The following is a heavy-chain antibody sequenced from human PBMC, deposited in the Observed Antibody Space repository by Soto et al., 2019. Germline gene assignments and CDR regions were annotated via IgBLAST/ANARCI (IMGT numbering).Heavy chain of an antibody. D-gene: IGHD3-10*01. CDR1: GYTFTSYG. CDR3: ARENSPGWFGERRGRPPYYYYYGMDV. CDR2: ISAYNGNT. V-gene: IGHV1-18*01. Sequence: GASVKVSCKASGYTFTSYGISWVRQAPGQGLEWMGWISAYNGNTNYAQKLQGRVTMTTDTSTSTAYMGLRSLRSDDTAVYYCARENSPGWFGERRGRPPYYYYYGMDVWGQGTTVTVSS. J-gene: IGHJ6*02.